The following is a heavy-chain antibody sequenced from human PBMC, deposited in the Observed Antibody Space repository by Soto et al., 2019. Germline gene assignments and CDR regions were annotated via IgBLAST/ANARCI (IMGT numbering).Heavy chain of an antibody. J-gene: IGHJ4*02. Sequence: EVQLLESGGGLVQPGGSLRLSCAASGFTFSSYAMSWVRQAPGKGLEWVSAISGSGGSTYYADSVKGRFTISRDNSKNTLYLQMNSLRAEDTVVYYCAQLSFLSNVFDYWGQGTLVTVSS. CDR1: GFTFSSYA. V-gene: IGHV3-23*01. CDR3: AQLSFLSNVFDY. CDR2: ISGSGGST.